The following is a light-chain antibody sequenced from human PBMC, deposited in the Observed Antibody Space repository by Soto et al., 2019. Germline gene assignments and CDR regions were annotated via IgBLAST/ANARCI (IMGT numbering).Light chain of an antibody. CDR3: QQINSYPH. CDR1: QTFSDW. CDR2: DAS. Sequence: DIQMTQSPSTLSASVGDRVTITCRASQTFSDWLAWYQQKPGEAPRLLISDASHLESGVPSRFSGSGSGREFTLTISSLQPEDFATYYCQQINSYPHFGQGTRLEI. V-gene: IGKV1-5*01. J-gene: IGKJ5*01.